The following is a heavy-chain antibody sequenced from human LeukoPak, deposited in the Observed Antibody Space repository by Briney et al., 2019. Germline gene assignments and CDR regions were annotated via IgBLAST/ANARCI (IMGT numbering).Heavy chain of an antibody. CDR1: GFTFSSYA. D-gene: IGHD2-21*02. Sequence: PGGSLRLSCAASGFTFSSYAMSWVRQAPGKGLEWVSAISGSGGSTYYADSVKGRFTISRDNSKNTLYLQMNSLRAEDTAVYYCARGAPLAYCGGDCSRLLDYWGQGTLVTVSA. CDR3: ARGAPLAYCGGDCSRLLDY. V-gene: IGHV3-23*01. J-gene: IGHJ4*02. CDR2: ISGSGGST.